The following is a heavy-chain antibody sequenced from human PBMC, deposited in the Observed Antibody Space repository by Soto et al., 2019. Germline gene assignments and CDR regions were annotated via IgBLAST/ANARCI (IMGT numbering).Heavy chain of an antibody. D-gene: IGHD3-9*01. CDR2: IYRSGST. CDR3: ARAPYDILTGYCPNWFDP. Sequence: LSLPCAAFGGSLSSGRYSWSWIRQPPGKGLEWIGYIYRSGSTYYNPSLKSRVTISVDRSKNQFSLKLSSVTAADTAVYYCARAPYDILTGYCPNWFDPWGQGTLVTVSS. V-gene: IGHV4-30-2*01. CDR1: GGSLSSGRYS. J-gene: IGHJ5*02.